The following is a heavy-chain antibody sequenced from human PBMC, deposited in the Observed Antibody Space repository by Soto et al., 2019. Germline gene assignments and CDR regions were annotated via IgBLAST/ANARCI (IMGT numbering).Heavy chain of an antibody. V-gene: IGHV1-3*05. D-gene: IGHD3-10*01. J-gene: IGHJ5*02. CDR2: INAGNGNI. CDR3: ARGVPLWFDP. CDR1: GYTFTSYA. Sequence: QVQLVQSGAEEKKPGASVKVSCKSSGYTFTSYAMHWVRQAPGQRLEWMGWINAGNGNIKYSQKFQGRVTITRDTYASTAYMALSSLRSAATAVYSCARGVPLWFDPWGQGTLVTVSS.